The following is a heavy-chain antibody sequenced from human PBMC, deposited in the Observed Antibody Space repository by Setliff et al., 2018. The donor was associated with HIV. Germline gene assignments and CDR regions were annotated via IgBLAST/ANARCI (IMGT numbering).Heavy chain of an antibody. D-gene: IGHD1-26*01. CDR2: IYPGDSDT. CDR3: ERLGYSGSYLGAFDI. CDR1: GYSFTNYW. Sequence: PGESLKISCKGSGYSFTNYWIGWVRQVPGKGLEWMGIIYPGDSDTRYSPSFQGQVTISVDKSISTAYLQWSGLKASDTAMYYCERLGYSGSYLGAFDIWGQGTMVTVSS. J-gene: IGHJ3*02. V-gene: IGHV5-51*01.